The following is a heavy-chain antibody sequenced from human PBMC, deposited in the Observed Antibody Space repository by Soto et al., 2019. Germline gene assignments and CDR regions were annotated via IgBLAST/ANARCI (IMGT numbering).Heavy chain of an antibody. CDR2: ISWNSGSI. J-gene: IGHJ1*01. CDR3: AKAACSGGSCYPLSGYFQH. CDR1: GFTFDDYA. Sequence: EVQLVESGGGLVQPGRSLRLSCAASGFTFDDYAMHWVRQAPGKGLEWVSGISWNSGSIGYADSVKGRFTISRDNAXNXLXXQMNSLRAEDTALYYCAKAACSGGSCYPLSGYFQHWGQGTLVTVSS. V-gene: IGHV3-9*01. D-gene: IGHD2-15*01.